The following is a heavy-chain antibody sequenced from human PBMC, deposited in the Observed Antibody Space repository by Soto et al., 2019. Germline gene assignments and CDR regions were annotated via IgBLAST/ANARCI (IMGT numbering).Heavy chain of an antibody. V-gene: IGHV4-34*01. Sequence: PSETLSLACAVYGGSFSGYYWSWIRQPPGKGQEWIGEINHSGSTNYNPSLKSRVTISVDTSKNQFSLKLSSVTAADTAVYYCARGGVAIFGVVRPAMDVWGKGTTVTVSS. CDR2: INHSGST. J-gene: IGHJ6*03. CDR3: ARGGVAIFGVVRPAMDV. D-gene: IGHD3-3*01. CDR1: GGSFSGYY.